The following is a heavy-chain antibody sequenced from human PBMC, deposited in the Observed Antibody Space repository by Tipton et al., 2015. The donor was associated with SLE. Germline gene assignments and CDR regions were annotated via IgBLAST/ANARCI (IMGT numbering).Heavy chain of an antibody. J-gene: IGHJ4*02. V-gene: IGHV4-39*01. CDR1: GGSISSSSYY. D-gene: IGHD2-2*02. Sequence: LRLSCTVSGGSISSSSYYWGWIRQPPGKGLEWIGSIYYSGSTYYNPSLKSRVTISVDTSKNQFSLKLSSVTAADTAVYYCARTCSSTSCYRNYFDYWGQGTLVTVSS. CDR2: IYYSGST. CDR3: ARTCSSTSCYRNYFDY.